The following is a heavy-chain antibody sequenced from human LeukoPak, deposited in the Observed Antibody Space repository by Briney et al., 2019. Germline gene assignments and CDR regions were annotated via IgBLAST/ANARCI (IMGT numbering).Heavy chain of an antibody. J-gene: IGHJ4*02. V-gene: IGHV3-23*01. Sequence: GGSLRLSCAASGFTFSTYAMSWVRQAPGKGLEWVSAISGSADSSYYADSVKGQFAISRDNSKNTLYLQMNSLRAEDTAVYFCAKDRARGGTTDFDYWGQGTLVTVSS. CDR1: GFTFSTYA. D-gene: IGHD1-7*01. CDR2: ISGSADSS. CDR3: AKDRARGGTTDFDY.